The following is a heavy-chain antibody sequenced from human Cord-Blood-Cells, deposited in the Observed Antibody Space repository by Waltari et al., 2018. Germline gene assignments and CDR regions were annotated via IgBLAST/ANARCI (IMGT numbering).Heavy chain of an antibody. V-gene: IGHV1-69*01. J-gene: IGHJ4*02. Sequence: QVQLVQSGAEVKKPGSSVKVSCKASGGTFSSYAISWVRQAPGQGLEWMGWVIPSCGTANYAQKFQGRVTITADESTSTAYMELSSLRSEDTAVYYCAHTLTGTRYYFDYWGQGTLVTVSS. CDR2: VIPSCGTA. CDR1: GGTFSSYA. D-gene: IGHD1-20*01. CDR3: AHTLTGTRYYFDY.